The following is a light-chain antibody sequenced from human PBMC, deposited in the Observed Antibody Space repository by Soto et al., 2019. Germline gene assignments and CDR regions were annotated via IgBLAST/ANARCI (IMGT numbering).Light chain of an antibody. CDR3: QQYNNWIT. Sequence: EIVLPQSTDTLALSPGGRATLSCRASQAVSSNLAWYQQKPGQAPRLLIYAASNRAAGVPARFSGSWSGTEFTLTISSLQSEDFAVYYCQQYNNWITFGQGTRLEIK. CDR1: QAVSSN. J-gene: IGKJ5*01. CDR2: AAS. V-gene: IGKV3-15*01.